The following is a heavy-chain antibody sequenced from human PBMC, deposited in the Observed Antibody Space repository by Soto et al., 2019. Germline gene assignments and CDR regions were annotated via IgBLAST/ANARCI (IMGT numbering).Heavy chain of an antibody. V-gene: IGHV1-2*02. CDR3: ARNYYDSSDRDYLDY. CDR2: INPITGGT. CDR1: GGTFSSYA. J-gene: IGHJ4*02. D-gene: IGHD3-22*01. Sequence: ASVKVSCKASGGTFSSYAISWVRQAPGQGLEWMGWINPITGGTNYAPKFQGRVTMTRDTSITTAYMELSRLRSDDTAVYYYARNYYDSSDRDYLDYWGQGTPVTVSS.